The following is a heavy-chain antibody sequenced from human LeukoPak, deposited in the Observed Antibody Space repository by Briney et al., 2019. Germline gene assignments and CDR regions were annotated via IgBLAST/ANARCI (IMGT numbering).Heavy chain of an antibody. CDR2: IYPADSDT. D-gene: IGHD3-9*01. CDR3: ARHVILTGLGPASAENWFDP. J-gene: IGHJ5*02. CDR1: GYSFTTYW. V-gene: IGHV5-51*01. Sequence: GESLKISCKGSGYSFTTYWIGWVRQMPGKGLEWMGIIYPADSDTRYSPSFQGQVTISADKSISTAYLQWSSLKASDTAMYYCARHVILTGLGPASAENWFDPWGQGTLVTVSS.